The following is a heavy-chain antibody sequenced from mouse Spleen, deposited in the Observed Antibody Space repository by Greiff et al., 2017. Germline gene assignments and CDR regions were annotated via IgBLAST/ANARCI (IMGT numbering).Heavy chain of an antibody. Sequence: EVQLVESGGGLVKPGGSLKLSCAASGFTFSSYAMSWVRQTPEKRLEWVAAINSNGGSTYYPDTVKDRFTISRDNAKNTLYLQMSSLRSEDTALYYCARGVLRDAMDYWGQGTSVTVSS. CDR2: INSNGGST. CDR3: ARGVLRDAMDY. CDR1: GFTFSSYA. V-gene: IGHV5-6-2*01. J-gene: IGHJ4*01.